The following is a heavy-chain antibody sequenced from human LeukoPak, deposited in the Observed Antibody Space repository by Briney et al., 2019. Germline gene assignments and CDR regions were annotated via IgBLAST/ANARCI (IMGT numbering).Heavy chain of an antibody. CDR2: ISGSGGST. Sequence: GGSLRLSCAASGFTFSSYAMSWVRQAPGKGLEWVSAISGSGGSTYYADSVKGRFTTSRDNSKNTLYLQMNSLRAEDTAVYYCAKDLVGYSGYDFIDYWGQGTLVTVSS. CDR3: AKDLVGYSGYDFIDY. V-gene: IGHV3-23*01. D-gene: IGHD5-12*01. J-gene: IGHJ4*02. CDR1: GFTFSSYA.